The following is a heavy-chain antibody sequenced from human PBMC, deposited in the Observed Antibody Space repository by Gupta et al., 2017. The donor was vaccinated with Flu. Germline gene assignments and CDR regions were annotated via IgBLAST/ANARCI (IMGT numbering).Heavy chain of an antibody. J-gene: IGHJ5*02. CDR2: IYYSGST. Sequence: GYYWSWIRQPPGKGLEWIGYIYYSGSTNYNPSLKSRVTISVDTSKNQFSLKLSSVTAADTAVYYCARFADYNWNLKWFDPWGQGTLVTVSS. V-gene: IGHV4-61*08. CDR3: ARFADYNWNLKWFDP. D-gene: IGHD1-7*01. CDR1: GYY.